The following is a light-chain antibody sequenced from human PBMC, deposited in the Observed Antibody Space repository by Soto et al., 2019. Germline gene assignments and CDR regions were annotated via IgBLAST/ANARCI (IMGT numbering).Light chain of an antibody. Sequence: IVLTQSPGTLSLPPGERATLSCRASQSVDSNYLAWYQQRPGQAPRLLIHGASSRATGIPDRFSGSGSGTDFTLTISILEPEGFAVYYCQHYGFVWYTFGQGTNLEIK. CDR1: QSVDSNY. CDR3: QHYGFVWYT. CDR2: GAS. V-gene: IGKV3-20*01. J-gene: IGKJ2*01.